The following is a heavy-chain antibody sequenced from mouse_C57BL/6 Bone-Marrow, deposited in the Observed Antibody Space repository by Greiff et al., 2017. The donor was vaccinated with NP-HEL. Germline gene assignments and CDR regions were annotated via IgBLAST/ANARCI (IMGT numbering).Heavy chain of an antibody. Sequence: EVQLQQSGLELVKPGASVQISCKASCYSFTDYNMNWVKQSNGKSLAWLGVINPNYGTPSYNQKFKGKATLTVDQSSSTAYMQLNSLTSEDSAVYYCARWIGGTGPATGKDWYFDVWGTGTTVTVSS. CDR1: CYSFTDYN. D-gene: IGHD4-1*02. J-gene: IGHJ1*03. V-gene: IGHV1-39*01. CDR2: INPNYGTP. CDR3: ARWIGGTGPATGKDWYFDV.